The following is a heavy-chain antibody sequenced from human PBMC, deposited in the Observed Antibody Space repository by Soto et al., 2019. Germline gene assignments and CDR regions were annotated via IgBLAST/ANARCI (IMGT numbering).Heavy chain of an antibody. D-gene: IGHD3-10*01. CDR3: ARDSLHYYGSGTTTYYFDY. Sequence: SETLSLTCSVSGGSIKSGDAYWSWIRQPPGKGMEWIGYMYYRGTTYYNSSLKSRVTMSVDTSKNQFSLRLNSVTAADTAVYYCARDSLHYYGSGTTTYYFDYWGQGTQGTVSS. V-gene: IGHV4-30-4*01. CDR2: MYYRGTT. CDR1: GGSIKSGDAY. J-gene: IGHJ4*02.